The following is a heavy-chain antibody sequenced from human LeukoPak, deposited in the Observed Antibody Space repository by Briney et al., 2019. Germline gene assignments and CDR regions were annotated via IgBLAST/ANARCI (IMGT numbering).Heavy chain of an antibody. D-gene: IGHD1-7*01. CDR1: GFTFSSCA. CDR2: ISYDGRNK. V-gene: IGHV3-30*04. CDR3: ARGPRTGTAFYYYGMDV. J-gene: IGHJ6*02. Sequence: PGGSLRLSCAASGFTFSSCAMHWVRQAPGKGPEWVAIISYDGRNKYYADSVKGRFTISRDDSKNTLYVQMNSLRAEDTAVYYCARGPRTGTAFYYYGMDVWGQGTTVTVSS.